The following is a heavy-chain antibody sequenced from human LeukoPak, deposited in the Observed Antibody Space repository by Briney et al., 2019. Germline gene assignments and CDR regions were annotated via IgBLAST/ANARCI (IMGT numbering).Heavy chain of an antibody. CDR1: GFTFSSYA. CDR3: AKASNGYYYDSIDY. D-gene: IGHD3-22*01. J-gene: IGHJ4*02. CDR2: ISGSGGSS. V-gene: IGHV3-23*01. Sequence: GGSLRLSCAASGFTFSSYAMSWVRQAPGKGLEWVSAISGSGGSSYYADSVKGRFTISRDNSKNTLYLQMNSLRAEDTAVYYCAKASNGYYYDSIDYWGQGTLVTVSS.